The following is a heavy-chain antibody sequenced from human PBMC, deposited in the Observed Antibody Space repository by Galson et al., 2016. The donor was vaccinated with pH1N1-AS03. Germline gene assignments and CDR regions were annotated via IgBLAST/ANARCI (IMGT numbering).Heavy chain of an antibody. V-gene: IGHV4-39*01. J-gene: IGHJ5*02. CDR1: GDSITSSNNY. D-gene: IGHD2-15*01. CDR3: ARRKAAGGLLPYRWFDP. Sequence: ETLSLTCTVSGDSITSSNNYWAWVRQPPGKGLEWIGTVYYTGTTNHNPSLKRRVTVSVDTSTNQFSLRLTSVTAADTATYYFARRKAAGGLLPYRWFDPWGPGTLVIVSS. CDR2: VYYTGTT.